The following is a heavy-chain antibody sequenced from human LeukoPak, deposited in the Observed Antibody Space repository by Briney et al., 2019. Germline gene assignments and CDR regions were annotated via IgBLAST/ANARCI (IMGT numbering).Heavy chain of an antibody. CDR3: AKGDDILTTSILFPDY. J-gene: IGHJ4*02. CDR2: ISGSGSST. CDR1: GFTFSSYA. D-gene: IGHD3-9*01. V-gene: IGHV3-23*01. Sequence: PGGSLRLSCAASGFTFSSYAMSWVRQAPGKGLEWVSAISGSGSSTHYADSVKGRFTISRDNSKNTLYLQMNSLRAEDTAVYYCAKGDDILTTSILFPDYWGQGTLVTVSS.